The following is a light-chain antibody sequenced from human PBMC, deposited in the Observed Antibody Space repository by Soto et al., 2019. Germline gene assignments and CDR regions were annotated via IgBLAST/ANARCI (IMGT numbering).Light chain of an antibody. CDR2: AAS. V-gene: IGKV3-20*01. CDR1: QSVASNY. Sequence: EIVLTQSPGTLSLSPGERATLSCRASQSVASNYLAWYQQRPGQAPRLLMYAASSRAAGVPDRFSGSGSGTDFTLTISRLEPEDFAVFFCHQYGRSPIFTFGPGTKVDIK. J-gene: IGKJ3*01. CDR3: HQYGRSPIFT.